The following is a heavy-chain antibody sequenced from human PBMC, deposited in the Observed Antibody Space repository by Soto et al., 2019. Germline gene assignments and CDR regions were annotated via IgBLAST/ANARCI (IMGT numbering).Heavy chain of an antibody. V-gene: IGHV4-34*01. Sequence: HVQLQQWGAGLLKPSETLSLTCAVYGGYFRVYYLSWIRQTPGKGLEGIWEINHSGRTNYNPYLQRRVTISVDTSKNQFSRKLSSVTAADTAVYYCARSIAVAGTGPTNFAYWGQGTLVTVSS. CDR3: ARSIAVAGTGPTNFAY. D-gene: IGHD6-19*01. CDR1: GGYFRVYY. J-gene: IGHJ4*02. CDR2: INHSGRT.